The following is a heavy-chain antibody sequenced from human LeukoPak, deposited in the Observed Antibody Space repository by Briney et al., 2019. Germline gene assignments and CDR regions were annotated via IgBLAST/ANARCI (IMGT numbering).Heavy chain of an antibody. Sequence: GASVKVSCKASGYTFTSYYMHWVRQAPGQGLEWMGIINPSGGSTSYAQKFQGRVTMTRDMSTSTVYMELSSLRAEDTAVYYCAKDQGVYYGSGNFRPYYYYYMDVWGKGTTVTISS. CDR2: INPSGGST. D-gene: IGHD3-10*01. CDR1: GYTFTSYY. J-gene: IGHJ6*03. CDR3: AKDQGVYYGSGNFRPYYYYYMDV. V-gene: IGHV1-46*01.